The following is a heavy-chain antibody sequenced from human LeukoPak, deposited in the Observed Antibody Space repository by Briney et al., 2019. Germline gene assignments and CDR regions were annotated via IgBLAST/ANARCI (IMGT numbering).Heavy chain of an antibody. CDR1: GVSFSGYY. Sequence: SETLSLTCAVYGVSFSGYYWSWIRQPPGKGLEWIGEINHSGSTNYNPSLKSRVTISVDTSKNQFSLKLSSVTAADTAVYYCARGVSSHFDYWGQGTLVTVSS. J-gene: IGHJ4*02. CDR2: INHSGST. CDR3: ARGVSSHFDY. V-gene: IGHV4-34*01. D-gene: IGHD6-6*01.